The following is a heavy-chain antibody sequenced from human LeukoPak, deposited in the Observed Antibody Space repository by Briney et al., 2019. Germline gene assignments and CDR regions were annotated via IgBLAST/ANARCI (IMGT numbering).Heavy chain of an antibody. CDR1: GFTFSSNS. D-gene: IGHD5-24*01. Sequence: GGSLRLSCAASGFTFSSNSMNWVRQPPGKGLEWVSSIDSSGRGTYYADSVKGRFTISRDNAKNSLYLQMNSLRAEDTAVYYCARQGDGYHDYWGQGTLATVSS. CDR2: IDSSGRGT. J-gene: IGHJ4*02. V-gene: IGHV3-21*01. CDR3: ARQGDGYHDY.